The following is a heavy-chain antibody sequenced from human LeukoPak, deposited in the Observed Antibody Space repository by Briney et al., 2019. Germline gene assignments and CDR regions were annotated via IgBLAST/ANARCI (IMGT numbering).Heavy chain of an antibody. CDR2: IKSKTDGGTT. CDR3: ITDLITGTTLLDY. V-gene: IGHV3-15*01. D-gene: IGHD1-7*01. Sequence: PGGSLRLSCAASGFTFSNAWMSWVRQAPGKGLEWVGHIKSKTDGGTTNYAAPVKGRFTISRDDSKNTLHLQMNSLKTEDTAVYYCITDLITGTTLLDYWGQGTLVTVSS. J-gene: IGHJ4*02. CDR1: GFTFSNAW.